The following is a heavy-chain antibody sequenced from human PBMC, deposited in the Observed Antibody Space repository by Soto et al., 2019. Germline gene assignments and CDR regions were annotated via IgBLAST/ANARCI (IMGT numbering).Heavy chain of an antibody. V-gene: IGHV3-33*01. CDR2: IWYDGSNK. J-gene: IGHJ2*01. D-gene: IGHD4-17*01. CDR3: AREADYCDYLPYWYFEL. Sequence: QVQLVESGGGVVQPGRSLRLSCAASGFTFSSYGMHWVRQAPGKGLEWVAVIWYDGSNKYYADSVKGRFTISRDNSKNTLYLHMNSLRAEDTAVYYCAREADYCDYLPYWYFELWGRGTLVTVSS. CDR1: GFTFSSYG.